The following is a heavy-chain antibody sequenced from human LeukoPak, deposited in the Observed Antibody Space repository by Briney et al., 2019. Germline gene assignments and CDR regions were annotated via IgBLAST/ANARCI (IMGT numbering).Heavy chain of an antibody. V-gene: IGHV4-31*03. Sequence: SQTLSLTCTFSGGSIDTGYYWNWIRQHPGKGLEWIGQISASGSTYYNPSLNSRVTMSVDTSTNQFSLKLSSVTAADTAVYYCARGDDHFDYWGQGSLVTVSS. CDR3: ARGDDHFDY. CDR2: ISASGST. CDR1: GGSIDTGYY. J-gene: IGHJ4*02.